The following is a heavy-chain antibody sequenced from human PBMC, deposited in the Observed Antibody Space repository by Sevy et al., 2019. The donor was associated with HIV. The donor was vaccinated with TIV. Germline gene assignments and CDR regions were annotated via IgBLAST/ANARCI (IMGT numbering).Heavy chain of an antibody. V-gene: IGHV6-1*01. J-gene: IGHJ3*02. Sequence: KQSQTLSLTCAISGDSVSSNSAAWNWIRQSPSRGLEWLGRTYYRSKWYNDYAVSVKSRITINPDTSKNQFSLQLNSVTPEDTAVYYCARERERARFGIAVTNDAFDIWGQGTMVTVSS. CDR1: GDSVSSNSAA. CDR2: TYYRSKWYN. CDR3: ARERERARFGIAVTNDAFDI. D-gene: IGHD6-19*01.